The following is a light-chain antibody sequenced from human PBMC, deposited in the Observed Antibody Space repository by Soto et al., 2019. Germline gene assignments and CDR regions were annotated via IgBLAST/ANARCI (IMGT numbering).Light chain of an antibody. CDR3: QQYNSWLWT. V-gene: IGKV3-15*01. CDR1: QSVSSK. Sequence: VVTQSPSTLSLSPGEGATLSFRASQSVSSKLAWYQQKPGQAPRLLIYGASTRATGIPARFSGSGSGTEFTLIISSLQSEDSAVYYCQQYNSWLWTFGQGTKVDIK. CDR2: GAS. J-gene: IGKJ1*01.